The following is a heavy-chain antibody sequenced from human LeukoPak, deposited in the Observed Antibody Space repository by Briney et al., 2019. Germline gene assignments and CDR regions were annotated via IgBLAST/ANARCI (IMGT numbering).Heavy chain of an antibody. CDR3: ARGGDIVVVPAAMSLDY. Sequence: GGSLRLSCAASGFTFSTYGMHWVRQAPGKGLEWVAVIWYDGSNKYYADSVKGRFTISRDNSKNTLYLQMNSLRAEDTAVYYCARGGDIVVVPAAMSLDYWGQGTLVTVSS. V-gene: IGHV3-33*01. D-gene: IGHD2-2*01. CDR1: GFTFSTYG. CDR2: IWYDGSNK. J-gene: IGHJ4*02.